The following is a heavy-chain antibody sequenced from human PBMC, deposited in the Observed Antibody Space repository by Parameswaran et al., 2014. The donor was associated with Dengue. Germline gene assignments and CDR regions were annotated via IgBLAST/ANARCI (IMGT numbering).Heavy chain of an antibody. CDR3: ARGHGPVGCTSCYAHDY. J-gene: IGHJ4*02. Sequence: VRQMPGKGLEWIGEINHSGSTNYNPSLKSRVTISVDTSKNQFSLKLSSVTAADTAVYYCARGHGPVGCTSCYAHDYWGQGTLVTVSS. D-gene: IGHD2-2*01. V-gene: IGHV4-34*01. CDR2: INHSGST.